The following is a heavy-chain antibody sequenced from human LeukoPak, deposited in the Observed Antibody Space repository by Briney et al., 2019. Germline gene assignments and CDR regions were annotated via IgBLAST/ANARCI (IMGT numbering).Heavy chain of an antibody. CDR1: GFXFSSYN. Sequence: GGSLRLSCAASGFXFSSYNINWVRQAPGKGLEWVSYISRSGSYIYYADSVKGRFTISRDNAKNSLFLQMNSLRAEDTAVFYCARDCGSHDAFDIWGQGTMVTVSS. D-gene: IGHD1-26*01. V-gene: IGHV3-21*01. CDR2: ISRSGSYI. CDR3: ARDCGSHDAFDI. J-gene: IGHJ3*02.